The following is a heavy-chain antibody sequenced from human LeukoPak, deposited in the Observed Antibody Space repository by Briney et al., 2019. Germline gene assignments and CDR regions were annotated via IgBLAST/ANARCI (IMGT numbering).Heavy chain of an antibody. CDR2: MNPNSGNT. CDR3: ARFRRRPRNDYYYMDV. V-gene: IGHV1-8*01. CDR1: GYTFTSYD. D-gene: IGHD2-8*01. Sequence: ASVKVSCKASGYTFTSYDINWVRQATGQGLEWMGWMNPNSGNTGYAQKFQGRVTMTRNTSISTAYMELSSLRSEDTAVYYCARFRRRPRNDYYYMDVWGKGTTVTVSS. J-gene: IGHJ6*03.